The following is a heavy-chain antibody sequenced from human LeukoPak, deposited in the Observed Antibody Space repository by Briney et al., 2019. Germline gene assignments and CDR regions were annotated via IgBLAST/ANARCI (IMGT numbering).Heavy chain of an antibody. J-gene: IGHJ4*02. CDR1: GYSISSGYY. CDR3: ARVQTSQIVLTGYFDY. D-gene: IGHD3-9*01. V-gene: IGHV4-31*11. Sequence: SETLSLTCAVSGYSISSGYYWGWIRQPPGKGLEWIGYIYYSGSTYYNPSLKSRVTISVDTSKNQFSLKLSSVTAADTAVYYCARVQTSQIVLTGYFDYWGQGTLVTVSS. CDR2: IYYSGST.